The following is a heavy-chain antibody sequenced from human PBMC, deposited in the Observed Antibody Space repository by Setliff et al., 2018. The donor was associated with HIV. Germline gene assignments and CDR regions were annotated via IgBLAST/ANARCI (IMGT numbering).Heavy chain of an antibody. J-gene: IGHJ6*03. D-gene: IGHD1-26*01. V-gene: IGHV4-34*01. Sequence: PSETLSLTCAVFGGSFTDYYWIWIRQPPGKRLEWIGEINHSGSTHYNPSLKSRFIISVDTSKNQFSLKVNSMTAADTAVYYCARGARLLAAYSDRWDYFYMAVWGKGTTVTVSS. CDR3: ARGARLLAAYSDRWDYFYMAV. CDR2: INHSGST. CDR1: GGSFTDYY.